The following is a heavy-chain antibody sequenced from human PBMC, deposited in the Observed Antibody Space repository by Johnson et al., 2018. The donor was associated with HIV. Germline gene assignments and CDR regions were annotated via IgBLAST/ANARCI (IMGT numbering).Heavy chain of an antibody. J-gene: IGHJ3*02. CDR1: GFTFSNYL. V-gene: IGHV3-30*04. Sequence: QAQLVESGGGVVQPGRSLRLSCAASGFTFSNYLMHWVRQAPGKGLEWVAVISYDGSNKYYADSVKGRFTISRDNSKNTLYLQMNSLRAEDTAVYYCAREENWNYDPDAFDIWGRGTMVTVSS. CDR2: ISYDGSNK. D-gene: IGHD1-7*01. CDR3: AREENWNYDPDAFDI.